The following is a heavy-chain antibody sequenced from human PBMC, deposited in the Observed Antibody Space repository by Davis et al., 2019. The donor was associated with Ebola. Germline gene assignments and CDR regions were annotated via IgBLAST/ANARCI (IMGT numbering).Heavy chain of an antibody. V-gene: IGHV4-31*03. J-gene: IGHJ1*01. CDR2: IYNSRST. D-gene: IGHD2-21*02. CDR1: GASISSAISSGGYF. Sequence: PSETLSLTCTVSGASISSAISSGGYFWSWIRQHPGKGLEWIGYIYNSRSTSYNPSLNSRVTISADRSKNQFFLKLTSVTAADTAVYYCARNQAGYCGGDCQGYFQHWGQGTVVTVSS. CDR3: ARNQAGYCGGDCQGYFQH.